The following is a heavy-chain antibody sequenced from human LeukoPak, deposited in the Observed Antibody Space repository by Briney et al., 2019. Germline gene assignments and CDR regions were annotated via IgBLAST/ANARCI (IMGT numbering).Heavy chain of an antibody. CDR2: INPNSGGT. CDR1: GYTFTGYY. V-gene: IGHV1-2*02. Sequence: ASVKGSCKASGYTFTGYYMHWVRQAPGQGLEWMGWINPNSGGTNYAQKFQGRVTMTRDAPISTAYMELSRLRSDDTAVYYCARVPTQLVESYWGQGTLVTVSS. J-gene: IGHJ4*02. D-gene: IGHD6-6*01. CDR3: ARVPTQLVESY.